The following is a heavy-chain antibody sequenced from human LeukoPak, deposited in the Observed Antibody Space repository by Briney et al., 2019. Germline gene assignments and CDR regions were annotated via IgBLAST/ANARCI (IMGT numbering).Heavy chain of an antibody. D-gene: IGHD3-22*01. CDR1: GGSFSGYY. CDR2: ISHSGST. CDR3: ARTNTIVVRAFDI. Sequence: SETLSLTCAVYGGSFSGYYWSWIRQPPGKGLEWIGEISHSGSTNYNPSLKSRVTISVDTSKNQFSLKLSSVTAADTAVYYCARTNTIVVRAFDIWGQGTMVTVSS. J-gene: IGHJ3*02. V-gene: IGHV4-34*01.